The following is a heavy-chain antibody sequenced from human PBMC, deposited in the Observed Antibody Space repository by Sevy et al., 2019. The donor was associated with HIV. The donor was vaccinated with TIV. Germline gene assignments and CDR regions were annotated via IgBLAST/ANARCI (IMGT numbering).Heavy chain of an antibody. CDR3: ASDSAVAGAFDY. D-gene: IGHD6-19*01. V-gene: IGHV3-21*01. CDR1: GFTFSSYS. J-gene: IGHJ4*02. Sequence: GGSLRLSCAAPGFTFSSYSMNWVRQAPGKGLEWVSSISSSSSYIYYADSVKGRFTISRDNAKNSLYLQMNSLRAEDTAVYYCASDSAVAGAFDYWGQGTLVTVSS. CDR2: ISSSSSYI.